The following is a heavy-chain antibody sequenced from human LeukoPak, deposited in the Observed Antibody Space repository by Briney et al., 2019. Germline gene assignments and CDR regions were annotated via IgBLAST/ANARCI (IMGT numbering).Heavy chain of an antibody. CDR2: INGGGNTT. V-gene: IGHV3-23*01. CDR3: TKELHVAVAVADYYYFYMDV. J-gene: IGHJ6*03. D-gene: IGHD6-19*01. CDR1: GFAFSSFA. Sequence: QSGGSLRLSCAASGFAFSSFAMGWVRQSPGKGVEWLSIINGGGNTTFYSDSVKGRFTISRDNSKNTLYLHMDSLRPDDTATYYCTKELHVAVAVADYYYFYMDVWGRGTAVTVSS.